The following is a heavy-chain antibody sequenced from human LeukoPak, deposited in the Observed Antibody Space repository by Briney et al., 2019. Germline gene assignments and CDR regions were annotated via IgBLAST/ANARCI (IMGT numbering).Heavy chain of an antibody. CDR2: IKQDGSEK. D-gene: IGHD2-2*01. Sequence: GGSLRLSCAASGFTFSSYWMSWVRQAPGKGLEWVANIKQDGSEKYYVDSVKGRFTISRDNAKNSLYLQMNSLRAEDTAVYYCARDMAVVPAASDDAFDIWGQGTMVTVSS. CDR3: ARDMAVVPAASDDAFDI. CDR1: GFTFSSYW. V-gene: IGHV3-7*01. J-gene: IGHJ3*02.